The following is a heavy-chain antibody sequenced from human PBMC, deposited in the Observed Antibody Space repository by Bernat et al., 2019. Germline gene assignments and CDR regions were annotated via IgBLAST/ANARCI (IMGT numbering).Heavy chain of an antibody. CDR3: ARDYHWYFDL. CDR1: GFTFRYYY. CDR2: ITGGGTST. V-gene: IGHV3-11*05. J-gene: IGHJ2*01. Sequence: QVQLVESGGGLVKPGGSLRLSCAASGFTFRYYYMSWIRQAPGKGLEWVSYITGGGTSTNYADSVKGRFTISRDNAKSSLYLQMNSLRVEDTAIYYCARDYHWYFDLWGRGTLVTVSS.